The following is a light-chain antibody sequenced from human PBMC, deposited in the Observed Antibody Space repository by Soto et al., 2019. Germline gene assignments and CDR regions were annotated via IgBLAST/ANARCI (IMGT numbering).Light chain of an antibody. CDR1: SNDVGGYEY. Sequence: QSVLTQPASVSGSPGQSITISCTGTSNDVGGYEYVSWYQQHPGKAPKLMIYEVSNRPSGVSDRFSGSKSGNTASLTISGLQAEDEADYYCDSYTSSNTMVFGGGTKLTVL. CDR3: DSYTSSNTMV. J-gene: IGLJ3*02. CDR2: EVS. V-gene: IGLV2-14*01.